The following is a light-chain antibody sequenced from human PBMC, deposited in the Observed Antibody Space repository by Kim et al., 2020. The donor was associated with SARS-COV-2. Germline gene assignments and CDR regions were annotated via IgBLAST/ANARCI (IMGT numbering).Light chain of an antibody. J-gene: IGLJ3*02. Sequence: QLVLTQSPSASASLGASVKLTCTLSSGHSSYAIAWHQQQPEKGPRYLMKLNSDGSHSKGDGIPDRFSGSNSGAERYLTISSLQSEDEADYYCQTWGTGSWVFGGGTQLTVL. CDR1: SGHSSYA. CDR3: QTWGTGSWV. V-gene: IGLV4-69*01. CDR2: LNSDGSH.